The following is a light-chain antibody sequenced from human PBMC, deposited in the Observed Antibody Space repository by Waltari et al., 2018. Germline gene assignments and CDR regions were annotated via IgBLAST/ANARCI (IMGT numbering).Light chain of an antibody. J-gene: IGKJ1*01. Sequence: DIVMTQSPDSLAVSLGERATINCKSSQSVLYSSNNKNYLAWYQQKPRQPPRLIIYWASPRESGVPGRFRGSGSGTDFPLTISSLQAEDVAVYHCQQYYSSPSTFGQGTKGEIK. CDR3: QQYYSSPST. CDR1: QSVLYSSNNKNY. V-gene: IGKV4-1*01. CDR2: WAS.